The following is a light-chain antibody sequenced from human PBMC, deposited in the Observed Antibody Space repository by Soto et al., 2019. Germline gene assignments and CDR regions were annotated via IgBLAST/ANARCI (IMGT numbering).Light chain of an antibody. Sequence: QSALTQPASASGSPGQSITISCTGTSSDVGGYNYVSWYQQHPGKAPKLMIYEVSNRPSGVSNRFSGSKSGNTASLTISGLQAEDEADYYCSSYTSSSTPQVVFGGGTKLTVL. J-gene: IGLJ2*01. CDR2: EVS. CDR1: SSDVGGYNY. V-gene: IGLV2-14*01. CDR3: SSYTSSSTPQVV.